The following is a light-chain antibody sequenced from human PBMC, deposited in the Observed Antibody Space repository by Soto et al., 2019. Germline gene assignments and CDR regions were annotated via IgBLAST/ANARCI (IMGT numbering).Light chain of an antibody. Sequence: QSALTQPASVSGSPGQSITISCTGTSSDVGAYNFVSWYQHHPGKAPKLIIYDVSNRPSGVSNRFSGSKSGNTASLTISGLQAEDEADYYCSSKTTSNTGVFGGGTQLTVL. CDR3: SSKTTSNTGV. V-gene: IGLV2-14*03. CDR2: DVS. CDR1: SSDVGAYNF. J-gene: IGLJ2*01.